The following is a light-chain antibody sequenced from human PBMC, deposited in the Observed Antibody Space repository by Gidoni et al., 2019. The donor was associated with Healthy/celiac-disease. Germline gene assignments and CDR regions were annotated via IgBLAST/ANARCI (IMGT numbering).Light chain of an antibody. CDR2: LGS. Sequence: DLVMTPSPLSLPVTPGRPAALPCRSSPSLLHITGYNYLDWYLQKPGQSPQLLIYLGSNRASGVPDRFSGSGSGTDFTLKISRVEAEDVGVYYCMQALQTPLTFXGXTKVEIK. J-gene: IGKJ4*01. CDR3: MQALQTPLT. CDR1: PSLLHITGYNY. V-gene: IGKV2-28*01.